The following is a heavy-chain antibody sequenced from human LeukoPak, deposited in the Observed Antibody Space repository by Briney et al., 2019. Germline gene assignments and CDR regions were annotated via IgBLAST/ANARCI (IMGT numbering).Heavy chain of an antibody. J-gene: IGHJ4*02. CDR3: RGSYYDSSAFFDL. Sequence: GTSLSLSCAASGFTFSDFAMHWVRQAPGKGLEWVAVVSYDGINKYYADSVRGRISISRDNSKNTLYLQMNSLTPEDTAVYFCRGSYYDSSAFFDLWGRGTLVTVSS. CDR2: VSYDGINK. D-gene: IGHD3-22*01. V-gene: IGHV3-30*04. CDR1: GFTFSDFA.